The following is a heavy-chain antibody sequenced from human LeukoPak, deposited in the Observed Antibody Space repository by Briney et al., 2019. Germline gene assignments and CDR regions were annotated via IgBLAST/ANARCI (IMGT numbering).Heavy chain of an antibody. V-gene: IGHV1-8*01. CDR2: MNPNSGNT. J-gene: IGHJ3*02. CDR1: GYTFTSYD. Sequence: ASVKVSCKASGYTFTSYDINWVRQAPGQGLEWMGWMNPNSGNTGYAQKFQGRVTMTRNTSISTAYMELSSLRSEDTAVYYCARRQDGDFWSGYYWVAFDIWGQGTMVTVSS. D-gene: IGHD3-3*01. CDR3: ARRQDGDFWSGYYWVAFDI.